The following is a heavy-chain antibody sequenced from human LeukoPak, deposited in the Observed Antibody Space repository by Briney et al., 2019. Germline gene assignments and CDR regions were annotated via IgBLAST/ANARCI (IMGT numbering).Heavy chain of an antibody. J-gene: IGHJ4*02. CDR2: IYYSGST. CDR1: GGSISSGGYS. D-gene: IGHD3-10*01. V-gene: IGHV4-30-4*07. CDR3: ARALLWFGELSALDY. Sequence: SETLSLTCAVSGGSISSGGYSWSWIRQPPGKGLEWIGYIYYSGSTYYHPSLKSRVTISVDTSKNQFSLKLSSVTAADTAVYYCARALLWFGELSALDYWGQGTLVTVSS.